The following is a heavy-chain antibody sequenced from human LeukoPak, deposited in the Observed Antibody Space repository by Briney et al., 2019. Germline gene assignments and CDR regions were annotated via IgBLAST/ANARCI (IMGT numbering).Heavy chain of an antibody. V-gene: IGHV3-53*01. CDR2: IYSGDST. J-gene: IGHJ4*02. CDR3: ATGRGSGSYRFDY. Sequence: GGSLRLSCAASGFTVGSNFMSWVRQAPGKGLEWVSVIYSGDSTNYADSVKGRFTISRDNSKNTLFLQMNSLRAEDTAVYYCATGRGSGSYRFDYWGQGTLVTVSS. D-gene: IGHD3-10*01. CDR1: GFTVGSNF.